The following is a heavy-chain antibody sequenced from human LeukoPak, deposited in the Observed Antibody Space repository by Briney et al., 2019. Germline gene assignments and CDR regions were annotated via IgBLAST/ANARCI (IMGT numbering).Heavy chain of an antibody. Sequence: PGGSLRLSCAASGFTFTGHTMTWLRQAPGKGLEWVSIIGGRDDRTYYADSVKGRFTISRDNSKNTLYLQMNSLRGEDTAVYYCAKYPNPFYDFWSGYKWGQGTLVTVSS. D-gene: IGHD3-3*01. CDR2: IGGRDDRT. CDR1: GFTFTGHT. J-gene: IGHJ4*02. V-gene: IGHV3-23*01. CDR3: AKYPNPFYDFWSGYK.